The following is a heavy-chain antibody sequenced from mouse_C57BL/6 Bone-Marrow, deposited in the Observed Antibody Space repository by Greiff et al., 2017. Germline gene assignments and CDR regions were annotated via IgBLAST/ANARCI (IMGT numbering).Heavy chain of an antibody. CDR2: ISSGGDYI. D-gene: IGHD2-14*01. J-gene: IGHJ4*01. Sequence: DVMLVESGEGLVKPGGSLKLSCAASGFTFSSYAMSWVRQTPEKRLEWVAYISSGGDYIYYADTVKGRFTISRDKARNTLYLQMSSLKSEDTAMYYSTRPYVHYAMDYWGQGTSVTVSS. CDR1: GFTFSSYA. V-gene: IGHV5-9-1*02. CDR3: TRPYVHYAMDY.